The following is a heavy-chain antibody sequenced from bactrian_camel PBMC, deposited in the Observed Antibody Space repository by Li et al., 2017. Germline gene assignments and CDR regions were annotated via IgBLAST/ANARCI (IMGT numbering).Heavy chain of an antibody. Sequence: HVQLVESGGDSVQAGGSLTLSCESSKYTGSMNCMGWFRQAPGKEREGVAAFYTGGGSPVYADSVKARFTISRDNVKRTLYLQMDSLKPEDTAMYYCATRRLASGVCSRFQEYNVWGQGTQVTVSS. CDR3: ATRRLASGVCSRFQEYNV. D-gene: IGHD1*01. CDR1: KYTGSMNC. CDR2: FYTGGGSP. J-gene: IGHJ4*01. V-gene: IGHV3S1*01.